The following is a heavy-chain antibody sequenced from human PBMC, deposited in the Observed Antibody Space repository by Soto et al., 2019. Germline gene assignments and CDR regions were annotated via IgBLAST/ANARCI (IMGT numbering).Heavy chain of an antibody. CDR1: GYSFTSYW. Sequence: GESLKISCTGSGYSFTSYWISWVRQMPGKGLEWMGRIDPSDSYTNYSPSFQGHVTISADKSISTAYLQWSSLKASDTAMYYCARHPYYDFWSGYSDYYYYGMDVWGQGTTVTVSS. J-gene: IGHJ6*02. CDR2: IDPSDSYT. V-gene: IGHV5-10-1*01. CDR3: ARHPYYDFWSGYSDYYYYGMDV. D-gene: IGHD3-3*01.